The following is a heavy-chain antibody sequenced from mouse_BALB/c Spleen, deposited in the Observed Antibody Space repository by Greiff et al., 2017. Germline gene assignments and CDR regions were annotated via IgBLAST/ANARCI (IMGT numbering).Heavy chain of an antibody. CDR2: IRLKSNNYAT. D-gene: IGHD1-3*01. Sequence: EVKVVESGGGLVQPGGSMKLSCVASGFTFSNYWMNWVRQSPEKGLEWVAEIRLKSNNYATHYAESVKGRFTISRDDSKSSVYLQMNNLRAEDTGIYYCTRPYKGYFDVWGAGTTVTVSS. J-gene: IGHJ1*01. CDR3: TRPYKGYFDV. V-gene: IGHV6-6*02. CDR1: GFTFSNYW.